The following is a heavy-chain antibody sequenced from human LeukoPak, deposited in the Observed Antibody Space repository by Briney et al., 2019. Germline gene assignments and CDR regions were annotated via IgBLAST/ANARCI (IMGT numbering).Heavy chain of an antibody. V-gene: IGHV4-59*12. CDR1: GGSISSYY. D-gene: IGHD3-10*01. J-gene: IGHJ4*02. Sequence: SSETLSLTCTVSGGSISSYYWSWIRQPPGKGLERIGYTYNSGSSSYSPSFKSRVTISTDTPRNQFFLRLTSVTAADTAVYYCAGYYGSGQWDNWGQGTLVTVSS. CDR3: AGYYGSGQWDN. CDR2: TYNSGSS.